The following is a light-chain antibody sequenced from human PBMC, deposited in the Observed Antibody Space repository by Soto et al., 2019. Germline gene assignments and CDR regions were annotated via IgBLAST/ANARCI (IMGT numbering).Light chain of an antibody. CDR1: SSDVGGYDY. CDR2: NVY. V-gene: IGLV2-14*01. CDR3: TSYTNRYTYV. Sequence: QSVLTQPASVSGSPGQSITISCTGTSSDVGGYDYVGWYQQHPGKAPKLMIYNVYNRPSGVSSRFSGSKSGNTASLTISGLQTEDEADYYCTSYTNRYTYVFGTGTKVTVL. J-gene: IGLJ1*01.